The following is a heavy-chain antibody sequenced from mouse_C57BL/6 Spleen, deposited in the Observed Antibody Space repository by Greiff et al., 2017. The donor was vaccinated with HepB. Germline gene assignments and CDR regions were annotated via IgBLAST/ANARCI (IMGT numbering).Heavy chain of an antibody. J-gene: IGHJ1*03. CDR1: GYSITSGYY. V-gene: IGHV3-6*01. CDR2: ISYDGSN. D-gene: IGHD2-4*01. Sequence: EVKLMESGPGLVKPSQSLSLTCSVTGYSITSGYYWNWIRQFPGNKLESMGYISYDGSNNYNPSLKNRISITRDTSKNQFFLKLNSVTTEDTATYYCARNEYDEGDWYFDVWGTGTTVTVSS. CDR3: ARNEYDEGDWYFDV.